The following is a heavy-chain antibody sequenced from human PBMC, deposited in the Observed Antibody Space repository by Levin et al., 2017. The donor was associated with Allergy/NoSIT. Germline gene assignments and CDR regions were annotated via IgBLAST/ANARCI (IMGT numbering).Heavy chain of an antibody. CDR1: GFTFTTAW. CDR2: IKSKPDGGTT. CDR3: TADFLYHYMGV. Sequence: GESLKISCAASGFTFTTAWMNWVRQSPGKGLEWVGRIKSKPDGGTTDYAAPVKGRFTISRDDSRSTLYLHMNSLKTEDTAVYYCTADFLYHYMGVWGKGTTVAVS. V-gene: IGHV3-15*01. J-gene: IGHJ6*03.